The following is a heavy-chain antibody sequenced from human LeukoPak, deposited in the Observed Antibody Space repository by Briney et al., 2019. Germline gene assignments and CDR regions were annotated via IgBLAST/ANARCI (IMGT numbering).Heavy chain of an antibody. Sequence: SETLSLTCTVSGGSISSHYWSWIRQPPGKGLEWIGYISYSGSTNYNPSLKSRVTISVDTSKNQFSLKLSSVTAADTAVYYCASYSSGRPGGFDYWGQGTLVTVSS. D-gene: IGHD6-19*01. V-gene: IGHV4-59*11. CDR2: ISYSGST. CDR3: ASYSSGRPGGFDY. CDR1: GGSISSHY. J-gene: IGHJ4*02.